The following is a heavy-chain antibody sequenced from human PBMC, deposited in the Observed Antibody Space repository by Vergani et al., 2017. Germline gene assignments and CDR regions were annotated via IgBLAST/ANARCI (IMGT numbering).Heavy chain of an antibody. Sequence: EVQLLESGGGLVQPGGSLRLSCVASGFTFRSYAMSWVRQAPGKGLEWVSGISAGGISTYYADSVKGRFTISRDNSKNTLDLQMNSLRAEDTAVYYCARSGNWNYGMDVWGQGTTVTVSS. J-gene: IGHJ6*02. V-gene: IGHV3-23*01. CDR2: ISAGGIST. CDR3: ARSGNWNYGMDV. D-gene: IGHD1-20*01. CDR1: GFTFRSYA.